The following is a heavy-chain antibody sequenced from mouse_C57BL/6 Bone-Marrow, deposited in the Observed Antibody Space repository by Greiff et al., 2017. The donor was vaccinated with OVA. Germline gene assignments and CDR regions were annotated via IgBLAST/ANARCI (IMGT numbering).Heavy chain of an antibody. CDR3: VGEGDGYWYFDV. CDR2: IRSKSSNYAT. V-gene: IGHV10-3*01. CDR1: GFTFNTYA. J-gene: IGHJ1*03. D-gene: IGHD3-3*01. Sequence: DVHLVESGGGLVQPKGSLKLSCAASGFTFNTYAMHWVRQAPGKGLEWVARIRSKSSNYATYYADSVKDRFTISRDDSQSMLYLQMNNLKTEDTAMYYCVGEGDGYWYFDVWGTGTTVTVSS.